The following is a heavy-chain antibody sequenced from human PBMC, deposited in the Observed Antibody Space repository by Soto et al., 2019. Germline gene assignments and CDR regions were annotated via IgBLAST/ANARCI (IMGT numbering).Heavy chain of an antibody. V-gene: IGHV1-69*02. CDR1: GGTFISYT. Sequence: SVKVSCKASGGTFISYTISCGRQAPGQGREWMGRIIPILGIANYAQKFQGRATITADKSTSTDYMDMRSLRSEDTAVYYCASGAIGFGELPYNYGMDVWGQGTKVTVSS. J-gene: IGHJ6*02. CDR3: ASGAIGFGELPYNYGMDV. CDR2: IIPILGIA. D-gene: IGHD3-10*01.